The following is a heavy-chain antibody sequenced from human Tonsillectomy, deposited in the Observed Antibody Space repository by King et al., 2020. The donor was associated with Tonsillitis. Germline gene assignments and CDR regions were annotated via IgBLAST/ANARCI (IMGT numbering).Heavy chain of an antibody. V-gene: IGHV1-45*02. CDR2: ITPFNGNT. CDR3: ARSERYCSGARCNDAFDI. D-gene: IGHD2-15*01. Sequence: QLVQSGAEVKKTGSSVKVSCKASGYTFTYRYLHWVRQAPGQALEWMGWITPFNGNTDYAQKLQDRVTIIRDRSMSTAYMELSSLRSEDTAMYYCARSERYCSGARCNDAFDIWGQGTMVTVSS. CDR1: GYTFTYRY. J-gene: IGHJ3*02.